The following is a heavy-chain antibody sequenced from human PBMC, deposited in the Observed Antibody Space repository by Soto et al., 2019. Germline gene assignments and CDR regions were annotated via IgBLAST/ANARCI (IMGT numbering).Heavy chain of an antibody. Sequence: QEQLVESGGGVVQPGRSLRLSCAGSGFTFSSSGMHWVRQAPGKGLEWVAVVWFDGGNKKYVDSVKGRFAISRDNSKNTLYLQMNSLRAEDTAVSYFARDQGYFDLWGRGILVTVSS. CDR1: GFTFSSSG. V-gene: IGHV3-33*01. CDR2: VWFDGGNK. J-gene: IGHJ2*01. CDR3: ARDQGYFDL.